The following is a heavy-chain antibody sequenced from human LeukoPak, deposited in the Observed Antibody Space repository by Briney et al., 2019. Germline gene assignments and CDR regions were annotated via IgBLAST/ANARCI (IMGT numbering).Heavy chain of an antibody. CDR2: IYSGGST. V-gene: IGHV3-53*04. CDR1: GFTVSSNY. D-gene: IGHD5-18*01. J-gene: IGHJ6*02. CDR3: ASTVDIAMVYYYYYGMDV. Sequence: PGGSLRLSCAASGFTVSSNYMSWVRQAPGKGLEWVSVIYSGGSTYYADSVKGRFTISRHNSKNTLYLQMNSLRAEDTAVYYCASTVDIAMVYYYYYGMDVWGQGTTVTVSS.